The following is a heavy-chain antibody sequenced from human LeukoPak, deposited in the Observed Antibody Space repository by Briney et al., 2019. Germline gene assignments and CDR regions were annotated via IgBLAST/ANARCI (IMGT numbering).Heavy chain of an antibody. CDR2: IYYSGST. J-gene: IGHJ4*02. D-gene: IGHD4-23*01. V-gene: IGHV4-61*01. CDR1: GGSVSSGSYY. Sequence: SETLSLTCTVSGGSVSSGSYYWSWIRQPPGRGLEWIGYIYYSGSTNYNPSLKSRVTISVDTSKNQFSLKLSSVTAADTAVYYCARDLLNEGNHLDYWGQGTLVTVSS. CDR3: ARDLLNEGNHLDY.